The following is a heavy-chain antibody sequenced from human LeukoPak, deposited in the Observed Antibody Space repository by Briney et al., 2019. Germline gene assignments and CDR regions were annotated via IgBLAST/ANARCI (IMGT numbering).Heavy chain of an antibody. D-gene: IGHD3-22*01. CDR1: GYTFTGYY. J-gene: IGHJ4*02. CDR2: INPNSGGT. Sequence: ASVKVSCKASGYTFTGYYMHWVRQAPEQGLEWMGWINPNSGGTNYAQKFQGRVTMTRDTSISTAYMELSRLRSDDTAVYYCAMLYYYDSSGYGTPFDYWGQGTLVTVSS. CDR3: AMLYYYDSSGYGTPFDY. V-gene: IGHV1-2*02.